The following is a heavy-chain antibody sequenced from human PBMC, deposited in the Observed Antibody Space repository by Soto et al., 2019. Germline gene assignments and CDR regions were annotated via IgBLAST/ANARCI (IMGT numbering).Heavy chain of an antibody. D-gene: IGHD3-22*01. CDR2: MNPNSGNT. Sequence: SVKVSCKASGYTFTSYDINWVRQATVQGLEWMGWMNPNSGNTGYAQKFQGRVTMTRNTSISTAYMELSSLRSEDTAVYYCARGATMMTDAFDIWGQGTMVTVSS. J-gene: IGHJ3*02. V-gene: IGHV1-8*01. CDR1: GYTFTSYD. CDR3: ARGATMMTDAFDI.